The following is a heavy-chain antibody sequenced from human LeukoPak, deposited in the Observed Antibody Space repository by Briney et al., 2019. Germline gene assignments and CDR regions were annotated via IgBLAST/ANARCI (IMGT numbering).Heavy chain of an antibody. CDR3: ARDLKRGYSSGRYSWGTGSSNDY. Sequence: GASVKVSCKASGYTFTSYDINWVRQATGQGLEWMGWISAYNGNTNYAQNLQGRVTMTTDTSTSTAYMELRSLRSDDTAVYYCARDLKRGYSSGRYSWGTGSSNDYWGQGTLVTVSS. D-gene: IGHD6-19*01. CDR2: ISAYNGNT. CDR1: GYTFTSYD. V-gene: IGHV1-18*01. J-gene: IGHJ4*02.